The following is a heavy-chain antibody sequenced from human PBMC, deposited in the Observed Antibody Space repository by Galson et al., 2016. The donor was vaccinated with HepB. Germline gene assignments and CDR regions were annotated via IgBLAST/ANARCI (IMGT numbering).Heavy chain of an antibody. Sequence: TLSLTCTVSGGSISSGPYYXTWIXXHPGXXLEXXGHIYXXGSTYYNPSLKSRVTISADTSNNQFSLKLRSVTAADTAIYYCARGGGRFDNWGQGTLVTVSX. J-gene: IGHJ4*02. CDR3: ARGGGRFDN. V-gene: IGHV4-31*03. CDR1: GGSISSGPYY. D-gene: IGHD3-16*01. CDR2: IYXXGST.